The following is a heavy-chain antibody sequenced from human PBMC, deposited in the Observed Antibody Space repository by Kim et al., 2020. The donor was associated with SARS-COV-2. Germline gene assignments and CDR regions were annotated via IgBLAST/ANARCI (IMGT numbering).Heavy chain of an antibody. J-gene: IGHJ4*01. CDR1: GFTFSNYA. V-gene: IGHV3-23*01. D-gene: IGHD2-21*01. CDR3: VRTGWVIVGAYYFDY. Sequence: GGSLRLSCAASGFTFSNYAMTWVRQAPGKRLEWVSSISGNGGGTYSVDSVKGRFTISRDNSKNTPYLQMNSLSAEDTAVYFCVRTGWVIVGAYYFDYWG. CDR2: ISGNGGGT.